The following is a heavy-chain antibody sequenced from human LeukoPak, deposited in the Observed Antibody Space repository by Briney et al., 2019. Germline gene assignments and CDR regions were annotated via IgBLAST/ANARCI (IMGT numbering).Heavy chain of an antibody. J-gene: IGHJ4*02. V-gene: IGHV3-43*01. Sequence: GGSLRLSCAASGFTFDDYTMHWVRQAPGKGLEWVSLISWDGGSTYYADSVKGRFTICRDNSKNSLYLQMNSLRTEDTALYYCAKGGSGWNFDYWGQGTLVTVSS. CDR3: AKGGSGWNFDY. CDR1: GFTFDDYT. D-gene: IGHD6-19*01. CDR2: ISWDGGST.